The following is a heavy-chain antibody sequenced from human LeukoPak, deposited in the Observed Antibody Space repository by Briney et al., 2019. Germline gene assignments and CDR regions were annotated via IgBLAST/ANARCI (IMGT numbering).Heavy chain of an antibody. Sequence: PSETLSLTCTVSGGSISSGGYYWSWIRQHPGKGLEWIGYIYYSGSTYYNPSLKSRVTISVDTSKNQFPLKLSSVTAADTAVYYCARDRRGSGSPTIDYWGQGTLVTVSS. V-gene: IGHV4-31*03. J-gene: IGHJ4*02. D-gene: IGHD3-10*01. CDR1: GGSISSGGYY. CDR2: IYYSGST. CDR3: ARDRRGSGSPTIDY.